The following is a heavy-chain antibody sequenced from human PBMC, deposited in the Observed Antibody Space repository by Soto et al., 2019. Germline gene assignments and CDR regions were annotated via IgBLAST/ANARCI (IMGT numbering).Heavy chain of an antibody. CDR1: GGSISSYY. CDR2: IYYSGST. D-gene: IGHD4-4*01. V-gene: IGHV4-59*01. J-gene: IGHJ5*02. CDR3: AGVVGYHSNGNWFDP. Sequence: SETLSLTCTVSGGSISSYYWSWIRQPPGKGLEWIGYIYYSGSTNYNPSLKSRVTISVDTSKSQLSLKLSSVTAADTAVYYCAGVVGYHSNGNWFDPWGKGTLVTV.